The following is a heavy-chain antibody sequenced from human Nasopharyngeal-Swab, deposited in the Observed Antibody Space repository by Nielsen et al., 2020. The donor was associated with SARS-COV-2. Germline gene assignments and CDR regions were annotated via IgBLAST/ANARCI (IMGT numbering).Heavy chain of an antibody. Sequence: SETLSLTCTVSGGAIGTADYYWTWLRPQPGKGLEWIGYVSYSGSTYYNPSLKSRLTISRDTSKNQFSLKMTSVTAADTAVYYCARGSTGYYISEWFDPWGQGTLVTVSS. CDR3: ARGSTGYYISEWFDP. V-gene: IGHV4-31*03. J-gene: IGHJ5*02. CDR1: GGAIGTADYY. CDR2: VSYSGST. D-gene: IGHD3-9*01.